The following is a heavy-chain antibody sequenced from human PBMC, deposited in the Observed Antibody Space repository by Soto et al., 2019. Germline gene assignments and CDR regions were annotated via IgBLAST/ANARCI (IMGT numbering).Heavy chain of an antibody. Sequence: ASVKFSCQAPEYTFTSYAIHWLRQAPGQSLEWMGWINAGSGDSKYSQKFQGRVTISSDTSASTAYMELSSLRSEDTAVYYCARELQGLYFFDYWGQGTLVTVSS. CDR2: INAGSGDS. D-gene: IGHD4-4*01. CDR1: EYTFTSYA. J-gene: IGHJ4*02. V-gene: IGHV1-3*01. CDR3: ARELQGLYFFDY.